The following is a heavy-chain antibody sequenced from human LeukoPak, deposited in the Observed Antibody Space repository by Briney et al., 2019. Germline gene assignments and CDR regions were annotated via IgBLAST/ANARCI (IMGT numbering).Heavy chain of an antibody. D-gene: IGHD6-19*01. J-gene: IGHJ4*02. CDR3: AAMYSSGWYGYY. V-gene: IGHV3-30*04. CDR2: ISYDGSNK. CDR1: GFTFSSYA. Sequence: GGSLRLSCAASGFTFSSYAMHWVRQAPGKGLEWVAVISYDGSNKYYADSVKGRFTIYRDNSKNTLYLQMNSLRAEDTAVYYCAAMYSSGWYGYYWGQGTLVTVSS.